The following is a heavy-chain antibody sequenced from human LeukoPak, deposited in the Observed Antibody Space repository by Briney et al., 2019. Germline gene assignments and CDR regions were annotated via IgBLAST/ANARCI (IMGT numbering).Heavy chain of an antibody. CDR2: INSDGSAT. V-gene: IGHV3-74*01. CDR1: GFTFTTYW. J-gene: IGHJ6*02. CDR3: ASDSPYYGMDV. Sequence: SGGSLRLSCAASGFTFTTYWMHWVRQVPGKGLLWVSRINSDGSATIYADSVRGRFTISRDNAKNTLYLQMSGLRVEDAAVYHCASDSPYYGMDVWGQGTTVTVSS.